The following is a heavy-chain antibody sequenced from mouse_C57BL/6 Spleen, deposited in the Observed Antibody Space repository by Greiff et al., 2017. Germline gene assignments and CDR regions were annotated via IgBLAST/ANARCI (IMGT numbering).Heavy chain of an antibody. CDR2: ISNLAYSI. D-gene: IGHD2-4*01. J-gene: IGHJ3*01. V-gene: IGHV5-15*01. CDR1: GFTFSDYG. CDR3: ARRSDYEGWFAY. Sequence: EVQRVESGGGLVQPGGSLKLSCAASGFTFSDYGMAWVRQAPRKGPVWVAFISNLAYSIYYADTVTGRFTISRENAKNTLYLEMSSLRSEDTAMYYCARRSDYEGWFAYWGQGTLVTVSA.